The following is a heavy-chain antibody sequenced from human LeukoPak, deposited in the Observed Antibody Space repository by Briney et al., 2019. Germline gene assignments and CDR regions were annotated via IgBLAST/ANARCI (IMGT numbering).Heavy chain of an antibody. Sequence: SQTLSLTCTVSGASISSGSYYWSWIRQPAGKGLEWIGRIYTSGTTHYNPSLKSRVTISVDTSKNQCSLTLSSLTAAHSATQHCARVTSIGYYYYYMDVWGKGTTVTVSS. CDR3: ARVTSIGYYYYYMDV. CDR2: IYTSGTT. J-gene: IGHJ6*03. CDR1: GASISSGSYY. D-gene: IGHD3-22*01. V-gene: IGHV4-61*02.